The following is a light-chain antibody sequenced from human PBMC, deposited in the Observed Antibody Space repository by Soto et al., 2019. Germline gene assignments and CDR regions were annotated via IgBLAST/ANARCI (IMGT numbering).Light chain of an antibody. V-gene: IGKV3-15*01. J-gene: IGKJ1*01. CDR3: QQYNNWLWT. CDR1: QSINAH. Sequence: EVVMTQSPATLSVSPGERVTLSCRASQSINAHLAWYQQKPGQAPRLLIHGASTRATGIPPRFSGRGFGTEFNXXIXSXXAEDFAVYYCQQYNNWLWTFGQGTKVEIQ. CDR2: GAS.